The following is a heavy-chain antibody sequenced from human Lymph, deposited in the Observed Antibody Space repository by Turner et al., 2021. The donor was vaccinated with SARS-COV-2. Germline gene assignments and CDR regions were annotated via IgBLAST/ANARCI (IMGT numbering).Heavy chain of an antibody. J-gene: IGHJ5*02. CDR1: GFPFCIYT. CDR3: AKDGYDGIYCGGGSCYSGWFDP. D-gene: IGHD2-15*01. Sequence: EVQLLESGGGLVQLGGSLHLSCSHLGFPFCIYTMSWVRQAPGKGLEWVSAISGSGASTYYADSVKGRFTISRDNSKNTLYLQMNSLRVEDTAVYYCAKDGYDGIYCGGGSCYSGWFDPWGQGTLVTVSS. V-gene: IGHV3-23*01. CDR2: ISGSGAST.